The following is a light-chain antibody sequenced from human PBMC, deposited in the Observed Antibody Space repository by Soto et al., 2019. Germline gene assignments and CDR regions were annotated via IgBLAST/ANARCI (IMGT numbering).Light chain of an antibody. V-gene: IGKV3-20*01. CDR2: GAS. CDR3: QQYGSSPLT. Sequence: EIVLTQSPGTLSLSPGERATLSCRASQSVSSSHLAWYQQKPGQAPRLLIYGASSRATGIPDRFSGSGFGTDFTLTISRLEPEDFAVYYCQQYGSSPLTFGPGTKVDIK. J-gene: IGKJ3*01. CDR1: QSVSSSH.